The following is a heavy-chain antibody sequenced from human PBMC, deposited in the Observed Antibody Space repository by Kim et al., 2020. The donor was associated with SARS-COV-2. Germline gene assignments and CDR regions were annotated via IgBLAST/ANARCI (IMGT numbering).Heavy chain of an antibody. V-gene: IGHV3-9*01. J-gene: IGHJ4*02. CDR2: ISWNSGSI. Sequence: GGSLRLSCAASGFTFGDYAMHWVRQAPGKGLEWVSGISWNSGSIGYADSVKGRFTISRDNAKNSLYLQMNSLRAEDTALYYCAKDIGGYSYGDNYFDYWGQGTLVTVSS. D-gene: IGHD5-18*01. CDR1: GFTFGDYA. CDR3: AKDIGGYSYGDNYFDY.